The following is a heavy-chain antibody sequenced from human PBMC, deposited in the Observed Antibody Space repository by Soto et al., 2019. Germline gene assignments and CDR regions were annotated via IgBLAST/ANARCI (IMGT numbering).Heavy chain of an antibody. CDR1: GGTFSSYA. Sequence: QVPLVQSGAAVKTPGSSVKVSCKASGGTFSSYAISWVRQAPGQGLEWMGGIIPLFGTANYAQKFQGRVTITADESTSTAYMELSSLRSEDTAVYYCARGSDYVWGSYRYSRAWYFDLWGRGTLVTVSS. CDR2: IIPLFGTA. D-gene: IGHD3-16*02. J-gene: IGHJ2*01. CDR3: ARGSDYVWGSYRYSRAWYFDL. V-gene: IGHV1-69*01.